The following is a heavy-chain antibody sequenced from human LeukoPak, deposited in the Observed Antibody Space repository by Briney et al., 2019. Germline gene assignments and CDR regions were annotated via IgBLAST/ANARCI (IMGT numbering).Heavy chain of an antibody. CDR1: GGSFSGYY. J-gene: IGHJ4*02. V-gene: IGHV4-59*10. Sequence: PSETLSLTCAVYGGSFSGYYWSWIRQPPGKGLEWIGRIYTSGSTNYNPSLKSRVTMSVDTSKNQFSLKLSSVTAADTAVYYCARHRRSGYSYDYWGQGTLVTVSS. CDR2: IYTSGST. CDR3: ARHRRSGYSYDY. D-gene: IGHD3-22*01.